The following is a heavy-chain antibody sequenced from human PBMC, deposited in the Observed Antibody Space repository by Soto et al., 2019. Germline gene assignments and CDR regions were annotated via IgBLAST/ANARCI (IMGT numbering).Heavy chain of an antibody. D-gene: IGHD3-10*01. CDR3: ARDRVTMVRGVIITRKGFDY. J-gene: IGHJ4*02. V-gene: IGHV3-30-3*01. Sequence: ESVGGVVQPGRSLRLSCAASGFTFSSYAMHWVRQAPGKGLEWVAVISYDGSNKYYADSVKGRFTISRDNSKNTLYLQMNSLRAEDTAVYYCARDRVTMVRGVIITRKGFDYWGQGTLVTVSS. CDR1: GFTFSSYA. CDR2: ISYDGSNK.